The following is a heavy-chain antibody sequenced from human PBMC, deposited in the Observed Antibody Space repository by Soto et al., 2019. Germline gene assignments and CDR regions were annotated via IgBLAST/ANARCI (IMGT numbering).Heavy chain of an antibody. J-gene: IGHJ5*02. Sequence: QVQLVQSGAEVKKPGSSVKVSCKASGGTFSSYAISWVRQAPGQGLEWMGGIIPIFGTANYAQKFQGRVTITADESTSTAYMELSSLRSEDTAVYYCARAPRAGLGRIKNILGATSWFDPWGQGTLVTVSS. D-gene: IGHD1-26*01. CDR2: IIPIFGTA. V-gene: IGHV1-69*01. CDR3: ARAPRAGLGRIKNILGATSWFDP. CDR1: GGTFSSYA.